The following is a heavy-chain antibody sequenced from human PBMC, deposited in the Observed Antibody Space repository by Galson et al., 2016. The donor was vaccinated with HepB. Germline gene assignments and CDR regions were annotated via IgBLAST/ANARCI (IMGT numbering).Heavy chain of an antibody. J-gene: IGHJ4*02. V-gene: IGHV3-53*01. CDR3: TRAIAARLPFDY. CDR2: IYSGGYT. D-gene: IGHD6-6*01. Sequence: WVRQAPGKGLEWVSIIYSGGYTYYADSVKGRFNISRDNSKNTVSLQMNSLRVEDTAVYYCTRAIAARLPFDYWGQGTLVTVSS.